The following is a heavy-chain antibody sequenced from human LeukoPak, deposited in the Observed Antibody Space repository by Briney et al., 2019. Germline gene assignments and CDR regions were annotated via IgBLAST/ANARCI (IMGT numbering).Heavy chain of an antibody. V-gene: IGHV5-51*01. CDR3: ARIESDGMDV. D-gene: IGHD5-24*01. CDR2: IYPGDSDT. J-gene: IGHJ6*02. Sequence: GESLNISCKGSGSRFTSYWIGWVRPLPGKGLEWMGIIYPGDSDTRYSPSFQGQVTISADKSISTAYLQWSSLKASDSAMYYCARIESDGMDVWGQGTTVTVSS. CDR1: GSRFTSYW.